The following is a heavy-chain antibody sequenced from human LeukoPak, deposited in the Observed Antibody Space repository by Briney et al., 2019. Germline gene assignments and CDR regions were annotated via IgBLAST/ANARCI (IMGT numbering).Heavy chain of an antibody. CDR3: ARLAWGRLDY. D-gene: IGHD7-27*01. CDR2: IYHSGST. Sequence: SGTLSLTCAVSGGSISSSNWWSWVRQPPGKGLEWIGEIYHSGSTNYNPSLKSRVTISVDTSKNQFSLKLSSVTTADTAVYYCARLAWGRLDYWGQGTLVTVSS. CDR1: GGSISSSNW. V-gene: IGHV4-4*02. J-gene: IGHJ4*02.